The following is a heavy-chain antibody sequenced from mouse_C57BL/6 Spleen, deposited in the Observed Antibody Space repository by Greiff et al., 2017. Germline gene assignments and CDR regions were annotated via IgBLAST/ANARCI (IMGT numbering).Heavy chain of an antibody. CDR3: ARSGDVGLGGYYAMDY. CDR2: IYPGDGDT. CDR1: GYAFSSYW. V-gene: IGHV1-80*01. D-gene: IGHD3-3*01. Sequence: VQLQQSGAELVKPGASVKISCKASGYAFSSYWMNWVKQRPGKGLEWIGQIYPGDGDTNYNGKFKGKATLTADKSSSTAYMQLSSLTSEDSAVYFCARSGDVGLGGYYAMDYWGQGTSVTVSS. J-gene: IGHJ4*01.